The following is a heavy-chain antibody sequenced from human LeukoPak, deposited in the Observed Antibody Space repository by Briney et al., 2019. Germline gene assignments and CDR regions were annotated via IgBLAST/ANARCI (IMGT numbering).Heavy chain of an antibody. CDR1: GFTFSSYE. J-gene: IGHJ6*04. CDR2: IRYDGSNK. Sequence: PGGSLRLSCAASGFTFSSYEMNWVRQAPGKGLEWVAFIRYDGSNKYYADSVKGRFTVSRDNSKNTLFLQMNSLRAEDTAVYFCAKSTRAVMAMMDVWGKGTTVTVSS. V-gene: IGHV3-30*02. D-gene: IGHD3-16*01. CDR3: AKSTRAVMAMMDV.